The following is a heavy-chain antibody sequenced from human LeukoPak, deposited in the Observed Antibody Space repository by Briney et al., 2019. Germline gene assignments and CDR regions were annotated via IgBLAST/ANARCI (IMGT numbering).Heavy chain of an antibody. CDR1: GFTFSSYG. V-gene: IGHV3-23*01. J-gene: IGHJ4*02. D-gene: IGHD3-10*01. CDR3: XXXXXXXXXGSGSYFWDPYYFDY. CDR2: ISGSGGST. Sequence: GGSLRLSCAASGFTFSSYGMSWVRQAPGKGLEWVSAISGSGGSTYYADSVKGRFTISRDNSKNTLYLQMNSLRAEDTAVYYCXXXXXXXXXGSGSYFWDPYYFDYWGQGTLVTVSS.